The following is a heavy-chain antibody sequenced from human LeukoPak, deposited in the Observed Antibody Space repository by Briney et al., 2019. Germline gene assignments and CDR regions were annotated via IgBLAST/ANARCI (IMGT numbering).Heavy chain of an antibody. CDR1: GGSISSYY. V-gene: IGHV4-59*12. CDR3: ARIMGYFDY. Sequence: SETLSLTCTASGGSISSYYRSWIRQPPGKGLEWIGYIYYSGSTNYNPSLKTRVTISVDTSKNQFSLKLSSVTAADTAVYYCARIMGYFDYWGQGTLVTVSS. D-gene: IGHD3-16*01. CDR2: IYYSGST. J-gene: IGHJ4*02.